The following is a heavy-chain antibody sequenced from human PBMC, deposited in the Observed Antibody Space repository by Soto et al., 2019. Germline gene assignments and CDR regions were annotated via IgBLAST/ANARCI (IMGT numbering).Heavy chain of an antibody. Sequence: QVQLVQSGDEVKKPAASVKVSCKTSGYTFMNYGINWLRQAPGQGLEWMGWISGYNGNTNYAQMCQGRITMTTDTSTSTAYMELGSLRSDDTAVYYCARTVMGCSSTTCYTNYFDYWGQGTLVTVSS. J-gene: IGHJ4*02. CDR3: ARTVMGCSSTTCYTNYFDY. CDR2: ISGYNGNT. D-gene: IGHD2-2*02. V-gene: IGHV1-18*04. CDR1: GYTFMNYG.